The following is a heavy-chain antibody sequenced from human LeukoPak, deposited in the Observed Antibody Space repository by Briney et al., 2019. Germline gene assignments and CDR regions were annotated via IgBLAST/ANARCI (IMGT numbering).Heavy chain of an antibody. CDR2: VSSSGSTI. Sequence: PGGSLRLSCAASGFTFSSYDMNWVRQAPGKGLEWVSYVSSSGSTIYYTDSVKDRFTVSRDNANNSLYLDMNSLRAEDTAVYYCARGPFVLIAAAANDAFDIWGQGTMVTVSS. CDR3: ARGPFVLIAAAANDAFDI. J-gene: IGHJ3*02. V-gene: IGHV3-48*03. D-gene: IGHD6-13*01. CDR1: GFTFSSYD.